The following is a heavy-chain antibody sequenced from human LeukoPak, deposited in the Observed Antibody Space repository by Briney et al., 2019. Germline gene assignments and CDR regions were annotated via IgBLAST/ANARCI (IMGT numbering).Heavy chain of an antibody. CDR3: ARGPYCSGGSCHLRAYAFDI. J-gene: IGHJ3*02. CDR2: IYYSGST. Sequence: PSETLSLTCTGSGGSISSYYWSWIRQPPVKGLEWIGYIYYSGSTNYNPSLKSRVTISVDTSKNQFSLKLSSVTAADTAVYSCARGPYCSGGSCHLRAYAFDIWGQGTMVTVSS. D-gene: IGHD2-15*01. V-gene: IGHV4-59*01. CDR1: GGSISSYY.